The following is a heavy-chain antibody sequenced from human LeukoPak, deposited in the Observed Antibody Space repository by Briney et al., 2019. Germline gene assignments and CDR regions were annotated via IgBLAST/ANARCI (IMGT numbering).Heavy chain of an antibody. CDR1: GFTFSSYG. CDR3: AKGRIAAAGTYYYYYGMDV. D-gene: IGHD6-13*01. Sequence: GRSLRLSCAASGFTFSSYGMHWVRQAPGKGLEWVAVISYDGSNKYYADSVKGRFTISRDNSKNTLYLQMNSLRAEDTAVYYRAKGRIAAAGTYYYYYGMDVWGKGTTVTVSS. J-gene: IGHJ6*04. CDR2: ISYDGSNK. V-gene: IGHV3-30*18.